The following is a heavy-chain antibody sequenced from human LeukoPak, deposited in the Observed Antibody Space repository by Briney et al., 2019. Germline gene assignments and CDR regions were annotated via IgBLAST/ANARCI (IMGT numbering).Heavy chain of an antibody. CDR2: IYYSGIT. CDR3: ARVRGGSSGYYSLDY. J-gene: IGHJ4*02. Sequence: KSSETLSLTCTVSGGSISSYYWSWIRQPPGKGLEWIGYIYYSGITNYNPSLKGRVTISVDTSKNQFSLKLSSVTAADTAMYYCARVRGGSSGYYSLDYWGQGTLVTVSS. V-gene: IGHV4-59*01. D-gene: IGHD3-22*01. CDR1: GGSISSYY.